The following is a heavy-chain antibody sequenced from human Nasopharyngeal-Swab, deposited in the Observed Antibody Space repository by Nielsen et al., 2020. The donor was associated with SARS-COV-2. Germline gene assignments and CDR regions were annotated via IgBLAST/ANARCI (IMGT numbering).Heavy chain of an antibody. CDR3: TTDFYFDY. CDR2: IGDKDHNYAT. Sequence: VRQMPGKGLEWVGRIGDKDHNYATTYGASVQGRFTISRDDSKNTAFLQMDSLKPEDTALYYCTTDFYFDYWGQGTLVTVSS. V-gene: IGHV3-73*01. J-gene: IGHJ4*02.